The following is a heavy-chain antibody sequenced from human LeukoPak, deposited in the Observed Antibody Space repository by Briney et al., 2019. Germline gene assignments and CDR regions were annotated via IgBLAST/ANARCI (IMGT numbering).Heavy chain of an antibody. CDR1: RGSISSSSYY. D-gene: IGHD3-10*01. J-gene: IGHJ4*02. CDR2: VYYSGST. Sequence: SETLSLTCTVSRGSISSSSYYWGWIRQPPGKGLEWIGSVYYSGSTYYNPSLKSRVTISVDTSKNQFSLKLSSVTVADTAVYYCARAGLETYYGKSYFDYWGQGTLVTVSS. CDR3: ARAGLETYYGKSYFDY. V-gene: IGHV4-39*01.